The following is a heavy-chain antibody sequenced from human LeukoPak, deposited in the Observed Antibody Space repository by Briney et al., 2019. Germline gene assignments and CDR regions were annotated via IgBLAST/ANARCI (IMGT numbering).Heavy chain of an antibody. D-gene: IGHD1-26*01. V-gene: IGHV3-11*06. CDR3: ARDPYSGGYGDYYYYYMDV. Sequence: GGSLRLSCAASGFTFRDYYMSWIRQAPGKGLEWVSSITSSSSYIYYADSVKGRFTISRDNAKNSLYLQINSLRAEDTAVYYCARDPYSGGYGDYYYYYMDVWGKGTTVTISS. CDR2: ITSSSSYI. J-gene: IGHJ6*03. CDR1: GFTFRDYY.